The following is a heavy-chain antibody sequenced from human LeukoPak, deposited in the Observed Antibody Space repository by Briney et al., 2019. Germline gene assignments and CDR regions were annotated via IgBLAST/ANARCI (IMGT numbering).Heavy chain of an antibody. J-gene: IGHJ4*02. Sequence: GGSLRLSCAASGFTFNNYALSWVRQAPGKGLEWVSAISGSGGSTYYADSVKGRFIISRDNSKNTLSLQLNSLRPEDTALYYCAKHFCTGLDCSLFDSWGQGTLVTVSS. CDR2: ISGSGGST. D-gene: IGHD3/OR15-3a*01. CDR1: GFTFNNYA. CDR3: AKHFCTGLDCSLFDS. V-gene: IGHV3-23*01.